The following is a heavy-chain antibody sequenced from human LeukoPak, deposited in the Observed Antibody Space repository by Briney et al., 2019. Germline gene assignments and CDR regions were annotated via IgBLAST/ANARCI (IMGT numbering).Heavy chain of an antibody. CDR3: ARARSSGYPDY. CDR1: GGSISGFY. J-gene: IGHJ4*02. V-gene: IGHV4-59*01. D-gene: IGHD3-22*01. CDR2: IYYSGST. Sequence: SETLSLTCTVSGGSISGFYWSWIRQPPGKGLEWIGYIYYSGSTNYNPSLKSRVTISLDTSKTQFSLKLSSVTAADTAVYYCARARSSGYPDYWGQGTLVTVSS.